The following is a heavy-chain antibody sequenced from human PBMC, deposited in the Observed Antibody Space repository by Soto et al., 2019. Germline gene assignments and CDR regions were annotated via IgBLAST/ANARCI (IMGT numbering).Heavy chain of an antibody. V-gene: IGHV4-31*03. D-gene: IGHD6-13*01. J-gene: IGHJ4*01. CDR3: ARGHRQSGYSSSLVFDY. Sequence: QVQLQESGPGLVKPSQTLSLICTVSGGSINSGGYYWNWIRQHPGKGLEWIGYIYYSGSTYYNPFLRSRVTISAYTSENQFSLKLSSVTAADTAVYFCARGHRQSGYSSSLVFDYWGHGTLVNVSS. CDR2: IYYSGST. CDR1: GGSINSGGYY.